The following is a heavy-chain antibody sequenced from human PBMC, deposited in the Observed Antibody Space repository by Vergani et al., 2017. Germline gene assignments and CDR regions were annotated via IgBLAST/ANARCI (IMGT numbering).Heavy chain of an antibody. CDR3: ATKSCGTPGCQIGYFRE. V-gene: IGHV3-30*03. CDR2: ISYDGTQK. CDR1: GFTSSYYG. J-gene: IGHJ1*01. Sequence: VQLLQSEGAVVQPGGPLTLSCVASGFTSSYYGMHWVCQAPGKGLEGVAVISYDGTQKYYSDSVKGRFTISRDNSKSTLYLQMNSLRTEDTAVYYCATKSCGTPGCQIGYFREWGQGTLVTVSS. D-gene: IGHD1-1*01.